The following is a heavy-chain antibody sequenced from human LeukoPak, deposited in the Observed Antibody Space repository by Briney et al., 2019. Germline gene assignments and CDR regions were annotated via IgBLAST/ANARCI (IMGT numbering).Heavy chain of an antibody. CDR2: FDPEDGET. D-gene: IGHD1-26*01. Sequence: ASVKVSCKVSGYTLTELSMHWVRQAPGKGLERMGGFDPEDGETIYAQKFQGRVTMTEDTSTDTAYMELSSLRSEDTAVYYCATLMIVGATAPFDYWGQGTLVTVSS. CDR3: ATLMIVGATAPFDY. CDR1: GYTLTELS. J-gene: IGHJ4*02. V-gene: IGHV1-24*01.